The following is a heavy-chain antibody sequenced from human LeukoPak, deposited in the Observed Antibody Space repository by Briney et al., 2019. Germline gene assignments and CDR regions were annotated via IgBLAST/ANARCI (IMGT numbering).Heavy chain of an antibody. CDR3: ARDKFDIVGVTAMYYYYYMDV. Sequence: PGGSLRLPCAAFGFTFSTYWMSWVRQAPGKGLEWVANIKQDGSEKDYVDSVKGRFTISRDNAKNSLYLQMNSLRAEDTAVYYCARDKFDIVGVTAMYYYYYMDVWGKGTTVTVSS. CDR1: GFTFSTYW. CDR2: IKQDGSEK. J-gene: IGHJ6*03. D-gene: IGHD2-21*02. V-gene: IGHV3-7*01.